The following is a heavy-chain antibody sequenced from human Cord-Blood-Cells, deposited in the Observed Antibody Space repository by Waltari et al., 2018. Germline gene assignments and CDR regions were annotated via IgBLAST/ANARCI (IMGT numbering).Heavy chain of an antibody. J-gene: IGHJ1*01. V-gene: IGHV1-2*02. D-gene: IGHD3-3*01. Sequence: QVQLVQSGAEVKKPGASVKVSCKASGYTFTGYYMHWVRQAPGQGLEWMGWINPNSGGTNYAQKFQGRVTMTRDTSISTAYMELSRLRSDDTAVYYCARVLQNYDFWSGYYFQHWGQGTLVTVSS. CDR2: INPNSGGT. CDR1: GYTFTGYY. CDR3: ARVLQNYDFWSGYYFQH.